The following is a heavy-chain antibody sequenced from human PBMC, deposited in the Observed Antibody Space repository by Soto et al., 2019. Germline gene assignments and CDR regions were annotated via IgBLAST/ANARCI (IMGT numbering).Heavy chain of an antibody. CDR2: IDPSDSYT. CDR1: GYSFTSYW. V-gene: IGHV5-10-1*01. D-gene: IGHD3-10*01. J-gene: IGHJ4*02. Sequence: EVQLVQSGAEVKKPGESLRISCKGSGYSFTSYWISWVRQMPGKGLEWMGRIDPSDSYTNYSPYFQRQVTISADKSISNAYLQWSSLKASDTAMYYCATLRVGFGEVLTYWGQGTLVTVSS. CDR3: ATLRVGFGEVLTY.